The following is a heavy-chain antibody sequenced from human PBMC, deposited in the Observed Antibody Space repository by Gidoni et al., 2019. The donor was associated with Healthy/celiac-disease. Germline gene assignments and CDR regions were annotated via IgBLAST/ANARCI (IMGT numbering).Heavy chain of an antibody. J-gene: IGHJ4*02. CDR2: ISYDGSNK. CDR1: GFTFGSYG. D-gene: IGHD1-26*01. V-gene: IGHV3-30*18. CDR3: AKGPPGLLLVGATYFDY. Sequence: QVQLVESGGGVVQPGRSLRLSCAASGFTFGSYGMHWVRQAPGKGLEGVAVISYDGSNKYYADSVKGRFTISRDNSKNTLYLQMNSLRAEDTAVYYCAKGPPGLLLVGATYFDYWGQGTLVTVSS.